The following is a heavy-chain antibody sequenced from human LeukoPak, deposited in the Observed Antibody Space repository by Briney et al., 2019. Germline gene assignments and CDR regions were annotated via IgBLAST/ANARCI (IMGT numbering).Heavy chain of an antibody. CDR1: GYTFTSYY. J-gene: IGHJ3*02. D-gene: IGHD5-18*01. CDR3: ARDVDTAMVFDAFDI. Sequence: ASVKVSCKASGYTFTSYYMHWVRQAPGQGLEWMGIINPSGGSTSYAQKFQGRVTTTRDTSTSTVYMELSSLRSEDTALYYCARDVDTAMVFDAFDIWGQGTMVTVSS. CDR2: INPSGGST. V-gene: IGHV1-46*01.